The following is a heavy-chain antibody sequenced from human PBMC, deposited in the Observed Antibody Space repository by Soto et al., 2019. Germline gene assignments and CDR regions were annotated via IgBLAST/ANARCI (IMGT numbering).Heavy chain of an antibody. CDR2: IKTTSDD. CDR3: TRRGDCTSAICYLFGSSWYFDL. CDR1: GFTFSTFS. V-gene: IGHV3-21*02. J-gene: IGHJ2*01. Sequence: EVQLVESRGGLVRPGGSLRLSCEASGFTFSTFSMIWVRQAPGKGLEWVSSIKTTSDDNYADSVKGRFTVSRDNAKKPLYLHMTNLTAEDTALYYCTRRGDCTSAICYLFGSSWYFDLWGRGTLVTVSS. D-gene: IGHD2-2*01.